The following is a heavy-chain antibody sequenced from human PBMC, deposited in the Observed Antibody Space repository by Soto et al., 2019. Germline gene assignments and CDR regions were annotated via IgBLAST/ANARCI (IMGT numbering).Heavy chain of an antibody. Sequence: EVQLVESGGGSVQPGGSLRLSCAASGFTFGSYDMHWVRQATGRGLEWVSSIDIVGDTYYQGSVNGRFTITRDNVKSGLYVLMNSLRAEDSAVYYCARDPSGEGFGEVSYGLDVWGHGSTVTVSS. CDR2: IDIVGDT. V-gene: IGHV3-13*01. J-gene: IGHJ6*02. D-gene: IGHD3-10*01. CDR1: GFTFGSYD. CDR3: ARDPSGEGFGEVSYGLDV.